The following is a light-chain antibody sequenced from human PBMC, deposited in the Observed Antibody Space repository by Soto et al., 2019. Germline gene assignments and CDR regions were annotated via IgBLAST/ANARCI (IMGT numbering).Light chain of an antibody. CDR1: SSDVGGYNF. V-gene: IGLV2-14*01. J-gene: IGLJ3*02. Sequence: QSALPQPASVSGSPGQSITISCTGTSSDVGGYNFVSWYQQHPGKAPKLMIYEVNNRPSGVSNRFSGSKSGNTASLTISGLQAEDEADYYCSSWTSSTTQVLGGGTKVTVL. CDR2: EVN. CDR3: SSWTSSTTQV.